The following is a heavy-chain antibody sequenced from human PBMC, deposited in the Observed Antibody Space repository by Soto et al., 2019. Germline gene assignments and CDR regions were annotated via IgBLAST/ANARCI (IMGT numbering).Heavy chain of an antibody. CDR3: ARSPYYYDSSGYYTYYFDY. CDR2: LSYSGST. V-gene: IGHV4-31*03. J-gene: IGHJ4*02. D-gene: IGHD3-22*01. CDR1: GGSISRGGYY. Sequence: QVQLQESGPGLVKPSQTLSLTCTVSGGSISRGGYYWSWIRQHPGKGLEWIGYLSYSGSTYYNPSLKSRVTISVDTSKNQFSLKLSSVTAADTAVYYCARSPYYYDSSGYYTYYFDYWGQGTLVTVSS.